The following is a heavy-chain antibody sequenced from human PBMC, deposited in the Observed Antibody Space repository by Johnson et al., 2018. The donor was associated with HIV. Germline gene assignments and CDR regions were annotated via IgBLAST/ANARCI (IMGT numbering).Heavy chain of an antibody. CDR2: ISWNSGTM. Sequence: VQLVESGGGLVQPGRSLRLSCAASGFTFDDYGMHWVRQAPGKGLEWVSGISWNSGTMAYADSVKGRFTISRDNAKSSLYLQMNSLRAEDTAIYYCAKDLGGAYCGGDCYGAFDIWGQGTMVTVSS. D-gene: IGHD2-21*02. CDR1: GFTFDDYG. CDR3: AKDLGGAYCGGDCYGAFDI. J-gene: IGHJ3*02. V-gene: IGHV3-9*01.